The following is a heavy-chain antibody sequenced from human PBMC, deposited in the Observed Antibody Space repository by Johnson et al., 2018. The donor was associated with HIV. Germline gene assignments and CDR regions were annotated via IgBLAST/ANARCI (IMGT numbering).Heavy chain of an antibody. J-gene: IGHJ3*02. CDR1: WFTVSSNY. D-gene: IGHD3-22*01. V-gene: IGHV3-53*01. CDR3: ARPRVSSGRHGAFDI. Sequence: VQLVESGGGLIHPGGSLRLSCAASWFTVSSNYMSWVRQAPGKGLEWVSVIYSGGSTYYADSVKGRFTISRDNSKNTLYLQMNSLRAEDTAVYYCARPRVSSGRHGAFDIWGQGTMVTVSS. CDR2: IYSGGST.